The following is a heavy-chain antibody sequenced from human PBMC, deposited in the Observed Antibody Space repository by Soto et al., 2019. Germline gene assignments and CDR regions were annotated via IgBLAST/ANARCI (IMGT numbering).Heavy chain of an antibody. Sequence: QVQLVQSGAEVKKPGASVKVSCKASGYVFTNYFMHWVRQAPGQGLEWMGIINPNGGGTSYAQKFEGRVTMTRDSATSTVYMDLSSLRSEDTALYFCAREVGSNGWYYYYGMDVWGQGTSVTVSS. J-gene: IGHJ6*02. CDR3: AREVGSNGWYYYYGMDV. CDR1: GYVFTNYF. D-gene: IGHD6-25*01. V-gene: IGHV1-46*01. CDR2: INPNGGGT.